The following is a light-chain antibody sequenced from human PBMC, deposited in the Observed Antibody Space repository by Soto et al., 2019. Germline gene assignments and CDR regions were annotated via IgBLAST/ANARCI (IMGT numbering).Light chain of an antibody. CDR2: AAS. V-gene: IGKV1-6*01. J-gene: IGKJ4*01. CDR1: QDIGND. CDR3: LQDYNFPLT. Sequence: AIQMTQSPSSVSASLGDRVTITCRASQDIGNDLAWYQQRPGQAPKLLIYAASSLQSGLPPRFSGAGSGTDFTLTINTLQPGDIATYYDLQDYNFPLTFGGGTQVEIK.